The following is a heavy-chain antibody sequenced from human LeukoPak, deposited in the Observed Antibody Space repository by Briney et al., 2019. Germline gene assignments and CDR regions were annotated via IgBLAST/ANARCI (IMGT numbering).Heavy chain of an antibody. CDR2: ISYDGSNK. J-gene: IGHJ3*02. CDR1: GFTFSSYG. D-gene: IGHD6-13*01. V-gene: IGHV3-30*18. Sequence: GGSLRLSCAAPGFTFSSYGMHWVRQAPGKGLEWVAVISYDGSNKYYADSVKGRFTISRDNSKNTLYLQMNSLRAEDTAVYYCAKPVSSSWYGGDAFDIWGQGTMVTVSP. CDR3: AKPVSSSWYGGDAFDI.